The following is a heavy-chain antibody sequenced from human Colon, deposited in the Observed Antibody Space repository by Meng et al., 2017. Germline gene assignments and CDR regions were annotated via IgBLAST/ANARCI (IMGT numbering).Heavy chain of an antibody. Sequence: GESLKISCGASGFAFSGHAIHWVRQTPGKGLEWVAQIWSDGGKKFYADSVKGRFTMSRDNPMQAVFLKMTGLRVEGTAVYYCARYDNGDYRRWFDPWGQGTLVTVSS. CDR2: IWSDGGKK. CDR1: GFAFSGHA. CDR3: ARYDNGDYRRWFDP. J-gene: IGHJ5*02. V-gene: IGHV3-33*01. D-gene: IGHD4-17*01.